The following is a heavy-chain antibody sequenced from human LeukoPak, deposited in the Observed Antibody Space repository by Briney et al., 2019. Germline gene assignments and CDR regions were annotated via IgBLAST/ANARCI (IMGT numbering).Heavy chain of an antibody. CDR3: ARDYVDDIPMIKDY. CDR1: GYTFTSYH. J-gene: IGHJ4*02. Sequence: ASVKVSCKASGYTFTSYHMHWVRQAPGQGLEWMGKINLSGGSTTYAQRFQGRVTMTRDTSTSTVYMELSSLRSEDTAVYYCARDYVDDIPMIKDYWGQGTLVTVSS. D-gene: IGHD2-8*01. V-gene: IGHV1-46*01. CDR2: INLSGGST.